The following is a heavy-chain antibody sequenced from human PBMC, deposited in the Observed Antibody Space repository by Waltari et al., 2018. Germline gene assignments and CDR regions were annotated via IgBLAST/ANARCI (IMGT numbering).Heavy chain of an antibody. D-gene: IGHD3-16*01. CDR1: GLPFATYA. CDR3: ARVHSLGQYDSNGQESNFDH. V-gene: IGHV3-23*01. CDR2: ISGGGIKT. J-gene: IGHJ4*02. Sequence: EVQLLASGGGLVQPGGSLSLSFLPSGLPFATYAIPWSPPGPGKGLEWVSAISGGGIKTDYADSVKGRFTISRDNSKITLYLQMNSLRAEDTAVYSCARVHSLGQYDSNGQESNFDHWGQGALVTVSS.